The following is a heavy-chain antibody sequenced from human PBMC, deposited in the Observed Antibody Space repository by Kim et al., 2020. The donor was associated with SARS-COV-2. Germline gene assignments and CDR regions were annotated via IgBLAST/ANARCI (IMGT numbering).Heavy chain of an antibody. D-gene: IGHD3-10*01. J-gene: IGHJ4*02. Sequence: SETLSLTCAVYGGSFSGYYWSWIRQPPGKGLEWIGEINHSGSTNYNPSLKSRVTISVDTSKNQFSLKLSSVTAADTAVYYCARARSLMVRGVNHFDYWGQGTLVTVSS. CDR2: INHSGST. CDR1: GGSFSGYY. V-gene: IGHV4-34*01. CDR3: ARARSLMVRGVNHFDY.